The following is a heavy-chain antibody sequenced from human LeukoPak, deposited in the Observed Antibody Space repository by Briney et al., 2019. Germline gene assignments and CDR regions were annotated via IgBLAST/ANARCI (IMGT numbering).Heavy chain of an antibody. D-gene: IGHD2-2*01. J-gene: IGHJ4*02. CDR1: GYTFTAYY. CDR3: STDDKYCTTTTCGDY. CDR2: IKPTSGDS. V-gene: IGHV1-2*02. Sequence: ASVKVSCKASGYTFTAYYVHWVRQAPGQGLEWIGYIKPTSGDSNYAQKFQDRVTMTRDTSISTAYLELSGLTSDDTAVYYCSTDDKYCTTTTCGDYWGQGTLVTVSS.